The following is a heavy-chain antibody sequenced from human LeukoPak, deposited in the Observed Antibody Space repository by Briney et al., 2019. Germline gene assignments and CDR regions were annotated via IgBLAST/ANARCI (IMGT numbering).Heavy chain of an antibody. D-gene: IGHD5-12*01. Sequence: SVKVSCKVSGYTLTELSMHWVRQAPGKGLEWMGGFDPEDGETIYAQKFQGRVTMTEDTSTDTAYMELSSLRSEDTAVYYCATDSPKDVAARSYYYMDVWGKGTTVTVSS. CDR3: ATDSPKDVAARSYYYMDV. CDR1: GYTLTELS. CDR2: FDPEDGET. V-gene: IGHV1-24*01. J-gene: IGHJ6*03.